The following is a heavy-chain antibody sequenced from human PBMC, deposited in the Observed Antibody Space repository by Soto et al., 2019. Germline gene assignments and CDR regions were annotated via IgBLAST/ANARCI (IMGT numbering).Heavy chain of an antibody. J-gene: IGHJ4*02. CDR3: AKDRARYCGGGSCYSIFDY. CDR1: GFTFSSYG. V-gene: IGHV3-30*18. Sequence: QVQLVESGGGVVQPGRSLRLSCAASGFTFSSYGMHWVRQAPGKGLEWVAVISYDGSNKHYEDSVKGRFTISRDNSKNTLYLQMNSLRAEDTAVYYCAKDRARYCGGGSCYSIFDYWGQGTLVTVSS. D-gene: IGHD2-15*01. CDR2: ISYDGSNK.